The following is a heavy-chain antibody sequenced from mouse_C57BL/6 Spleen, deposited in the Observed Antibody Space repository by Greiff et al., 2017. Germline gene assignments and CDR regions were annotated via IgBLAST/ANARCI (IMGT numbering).Heavy chain of an antibody. V-gene: IGHV5-9*01. Sequence: EVHLVESGGGLVKPGGSLKLSCAASGFTFSSYTMSWVRQTPEKRLEWVATISGGGGNTYYPDSVKGRFTISRDNAKNTLYLQMSSLRSEDTALYYCARGYDYDYAMDYWGQGTSVTVSS. CDR1: GFTFSSYT. CDR3: ARGYDYDYAMDY. CDR2: ISGGGGNT. J-gene: IGHJ4*01. D-gene: IGHD2-4*01.